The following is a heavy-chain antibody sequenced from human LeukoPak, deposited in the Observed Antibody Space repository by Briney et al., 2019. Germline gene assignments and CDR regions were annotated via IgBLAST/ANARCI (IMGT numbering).Heavy chain of an antibody. D-gene: IGHD3-9*01. V-gene: IGHV4-4*02. CDR2: INHSGST. CDR1: GGSISSLNL. J-gene: IGHJ4*02. Sequence: SETLSLTCIVSGGSISSLNLWSWLRQPPGKGLEWIGEINHSGSTNYNPSLKSRVTISVDTSKNQFSLKLSSVTAADTAVYYCARGRLRYFDWLSAFDYWGQGTLVTVSS. CDR3: ARGRLRYFDWLSAFDY.